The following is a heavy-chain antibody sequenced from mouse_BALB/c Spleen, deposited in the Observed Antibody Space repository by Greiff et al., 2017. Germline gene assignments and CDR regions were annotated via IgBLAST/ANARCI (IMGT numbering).Heavy chain of an antibody. J-gene: IGHJ4*01. CDR3: ARGGLMDY. Sequence: QVQLQQSGPELVKPGASVKISCKASGYAFSSSWMNWVKQRPGQGLEWIGRIYPGDGDTNYNGKFKGKATLTADKSSSTAYMQLSSLTSVDSAVYFCARGGLMDYWGQGTSVTVSS. CDR2: IYPGDGDT. CDR1: GYAFSSSW. D-gene: IGHD2-13*01. V-gene: IGHV1-82*01.